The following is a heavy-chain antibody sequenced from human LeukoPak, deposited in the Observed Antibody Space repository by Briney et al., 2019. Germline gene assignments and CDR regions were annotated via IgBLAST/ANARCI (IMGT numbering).Heavy chain of an antibody. Sequence: SQTLSLTCAIFGDSVPSNSAAWNWIRQSPSRGLEWLGRTYYRSKWYNDYAVSMKGRISIGPDTSKNQLSLQMSSVTPEDTVVYYCAREGHNWNYDCFDSWGQGILVTVSS. D-gene: IGHD1-7*01. V-gene: IGHV6-1*01. CDR1: GDSVPSNSAA. J-gene: IGHJ4*02. CDR2: TYYRSKWYN. CDR3: AREGHNWNYDCFDS.